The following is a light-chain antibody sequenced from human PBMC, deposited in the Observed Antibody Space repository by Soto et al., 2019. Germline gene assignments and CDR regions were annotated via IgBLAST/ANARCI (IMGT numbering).Light chain of an antibody. J-gene: IGLJ2*01. CDR2: EVT. V-gene: IGLV2-8*01. CDR1: SSDVGGYNY. CDR3: SSYVGSNNLV. Sequence: QSVLTQPPSASGSPGQSVTISCTGTSSDVGGYNYVSWYQQHPGKAPKLMIYEVTKRPSGVPDRFSGSKSGNTASLTVSVLQAEDEADYYCSSYVGSNNLVFGGGTKLTVL.